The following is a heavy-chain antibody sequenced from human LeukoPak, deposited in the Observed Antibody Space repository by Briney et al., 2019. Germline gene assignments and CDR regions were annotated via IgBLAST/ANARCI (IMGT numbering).Heavy chain of an antibody. CDR1: GFTFSAYN. V-gene: IGHV3-21*01. CDR2: ISGNNEYI. D-gene: IGHD3-10*01. Sequence: GGSLRLSCTASGFTFSAYNMDWVRQAPGKGLEWVSTISGNNEYIYYADSVKGRFTISRDNAKNSLYLQMNSLRAEDTAVYYCAKARSYSVSGRYNNDPDYWGQGTLVTVSS. CDR3: AKARSYSVSGRYNNDPDY. J-gene: IGHJ4*02.